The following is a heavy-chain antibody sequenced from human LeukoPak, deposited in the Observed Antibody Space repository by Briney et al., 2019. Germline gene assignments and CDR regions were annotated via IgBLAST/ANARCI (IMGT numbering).Heavy chain of an antibody. CDR1: GGTFSSYA. V-gene: IGHV1-69*06. D-gene: IGHD4-23*01. CDR2: IIPIFGTA. J-gene: IGHJ5*02. CDR3: ARGDRYGGNLGFDP. Sequence: EASVKVSCKASGGTFSSYAFSWVRQAPGQGLEWMGGIIPIFGTANYAQKFQGRVTITADKSTSTAYMELSSLTSEDMAVYYCARGDRYGGNLGFDPWGQGTLVTVSS.